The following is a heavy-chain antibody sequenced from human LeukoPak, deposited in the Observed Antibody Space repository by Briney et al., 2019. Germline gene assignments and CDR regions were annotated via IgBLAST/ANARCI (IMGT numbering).Heavy chain of an antibody. V-gene: IGHV3-30-3*01. CDR2: ISHDGSNQ. D-gene: IGHD2-21*02. CDR3: ARQGDTGSWYFDY. J-gene: IGHJ4*02. Sequence: PGRSLRLSCAVSGFTFTHYAMHWVRQAPGKGLEWVAVISHDGSNQQYADSVKGQVTISRDNSKSTLYLQMDSLRAGDTAVYYCARQGDTGSWYFDYWGQGTLVTVSS. CDR1: GFTFTHYA.